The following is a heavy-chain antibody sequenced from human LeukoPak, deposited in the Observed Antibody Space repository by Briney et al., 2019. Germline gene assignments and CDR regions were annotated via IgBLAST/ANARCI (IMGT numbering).Heavy chain of an antibody. Sequence: GGSLRLSCSASGFTFSSYAMHWVRQAPGKGLEYVSAISSNGGSTYYADSVKGRFTISRDNSKNTLYLQMSSLRAEDTAVYYCVKGKLLWFGELFPYGMDVWGKGTAVTVPS. V-gene: IGHV3-64D*06. D-gene: IGHD3-10*01. J-gene: IGHJ6*04. CDR3: VKGKLLWFGELFPYGMDV. CDR1: GFTFSSYA. CDR2: ISSNGGST.